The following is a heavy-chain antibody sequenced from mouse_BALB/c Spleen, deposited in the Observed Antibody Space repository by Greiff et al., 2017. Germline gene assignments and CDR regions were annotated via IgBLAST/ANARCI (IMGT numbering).Heavy chain of an antibody. V-gene: IGHV1-7*01. Sequence: QVHVKQSGAELAKPGASVKMSCKASGYTFTSYWMHWVKQRPGQGLEWIGYINPSTGYTEYNQKFKDKATLTADKSSSTAYMQLSSLTSEDSAVYYCARSYYGYDVGMDYWGQGTSVTVSS. CDR2: INPSTGYT. D-gene: IGHD2-9*01. CDR1: GYTFTSYW. J-gene: IGHJ4*01. CDR3: ARSYYGYDVGMDY.